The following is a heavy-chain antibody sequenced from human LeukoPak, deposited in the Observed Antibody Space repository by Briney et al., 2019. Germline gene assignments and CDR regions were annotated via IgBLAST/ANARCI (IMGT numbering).Heavy chain of an antibody. J-gene: IGHJ4*02. CDR3: ASGPVGATRVGNY. V-gene: IGHV1-2*02. Sequence: ASVKVSCKASGYTFTGYYVHWVRQAPGQGLEWMGWINPNSGGTNYAQKFQGRVTMTRDTSISTAYMELSRLRSDDTAVYYCASGPVGATRVGNYWGQGTLVTVSS. D-gene: IGHD1-26*01. CDR1: GYTFTGYY. CDR2: INPNSGGT.